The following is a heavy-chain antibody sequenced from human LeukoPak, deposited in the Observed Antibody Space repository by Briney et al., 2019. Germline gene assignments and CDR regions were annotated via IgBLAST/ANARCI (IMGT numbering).Heavy chain of an antibody. CDR3: ARLGDTVAPGFDP. V-gene: IGHV4-59*01. CDR2: IYYSGST. Sequence: SETLSLTCTVSGGSISSYYWSWIRQPPGKGLEWIGYIYYSGSTNYNPSLKSRVTISVDTSKNQFSLKLSSVTAADTAVYYCARLGDTVAPGFDPWGQGTLVTVSS. CDR1: GGSISSYY. D-gene: IGHD4-23*01. J-gene: IGHJ5*02.